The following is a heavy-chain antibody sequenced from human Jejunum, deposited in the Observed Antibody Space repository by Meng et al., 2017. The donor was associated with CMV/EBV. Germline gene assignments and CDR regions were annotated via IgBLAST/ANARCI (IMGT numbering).Heavy chain of an antibody. D-gene: IGHD6-6*01. CDR2: IKQDGSAK. V-gene: IGHV3-7*01. J-gene: IGHJ4*02. CDR3: ATTSGSSY. CDR1: GLTFSTFW. Sequence: SCATSGLTFSTFWMSWFRQAPGKGLEWVAHIKQDGSAKYYVDSVRGRFTISRDNTENSLFLQMNTLRVEDTAVYYCATTSGSSYLGQGALVTVSS.